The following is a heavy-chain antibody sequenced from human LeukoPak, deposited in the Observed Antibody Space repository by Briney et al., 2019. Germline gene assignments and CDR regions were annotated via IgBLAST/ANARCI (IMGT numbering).Heavy chain of an antibody. CDR1: GFTFRSYS. CDR2: ISSSGSTI. J-gene: IGHJ6*04. Sequence: GGCLRLSCAASGFTFRSYSMNWGCQAPGEGVGWGSYISSSGSTIYYADSVKGRFTISRDNAKNSLYLQMNSLRAEDTAVYYCAELGITMIGGVWGKGTTVTISS. D-gene: IGHD3-10*02. CDR3: AELGITMIGGV. V-gene: IGHV3-48*04.